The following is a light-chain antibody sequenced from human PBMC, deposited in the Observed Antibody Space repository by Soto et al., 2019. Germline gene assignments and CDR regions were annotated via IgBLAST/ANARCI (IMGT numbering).Light chain of an antibody. CDR3: QQYYNWPRT. CDR1: QSVSNNY. V-gene: IGKV3-20*01. J-gene: IGKJ5*01. CDR2: GAS. Sequence: EIVFTQSPGTLSLSPGERAALSWRASQSVSNNYLAWYQQKPGQAPRLLIYGASNRATGIPDRFSGSGSGTEFTLTITSLQAEDCAVYYCQQYYNWPRTFGQGTRLEIK.